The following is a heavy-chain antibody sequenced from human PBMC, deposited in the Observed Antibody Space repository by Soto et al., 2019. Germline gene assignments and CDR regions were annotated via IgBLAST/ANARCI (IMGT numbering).Heavy chain of an antibody. CDR1: GGSFSGYY. V-gene: IGHV4-34*01. D-gene: IGHD3-10*01. CDR2: INHSGST. Sequence: QVQLQQWGAGLLKPSETLSLTCAVYGGSFSGYYWSWIRQPPGKGLEWIGEINHSGSTNYNPSLKSGVTISVDTSKNQFSLKLSSVTAADTAVYYCARGGRITMVRGVIGPTYYGMDVWGQGTTVTVSS. CDR3: ARGGRITMVRGVIGPTYYGMDV. J-gene: IGHJ6*02.